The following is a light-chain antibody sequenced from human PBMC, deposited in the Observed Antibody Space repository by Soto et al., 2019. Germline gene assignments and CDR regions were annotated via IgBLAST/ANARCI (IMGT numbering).Light chain of an antibody. V-gene: IGLV8-61*01. Sequence: QAVVTQEPSFSVSPGGTVTLTCGLSSGSVSTNYYPSWYQQTPGQAPRTLIYTTNIRSSGVPDRFSGSKSGNTASLTVSGLQAEDEADYYCSSYAGSSNVFGTGTKVTVL. CDR3: SSYAGSSNV. CDR1: SGSVSTNYY. CDR2: TTN. J-gene: IGLJ1*01.